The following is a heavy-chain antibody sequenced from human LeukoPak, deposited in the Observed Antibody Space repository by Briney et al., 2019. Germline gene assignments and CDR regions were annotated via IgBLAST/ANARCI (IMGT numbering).Heavy chain of an antibody. Sequence: GGSLRLSCGASRYTFGSYAMRWVPQAPGKGLEWVPDNSGSGGSTYYADSVKGRFTISRDNSKNTLYLQVNSLRAEDTAVYYCAKDLSNYDIKYYYYMDVWGKGTTVTVSS. CDR3: AKDLSNYDIKYYYYMDV. CDR1: RYTFGSYA. D-gene: IGHD3-3*01. V-gene: IGHV3-23*01. CDR2: NSGSGGST. J-gene: IGHJ6*03.